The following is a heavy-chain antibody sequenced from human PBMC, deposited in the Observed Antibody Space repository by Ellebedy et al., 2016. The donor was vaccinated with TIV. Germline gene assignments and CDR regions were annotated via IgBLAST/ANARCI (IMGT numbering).Heavy chain of an antibody. J-gene: IGHJ4*02. V-gene: IGHV3-23*01. CDR3: AKGSPGGITMIVVVIPIDY. CDR2: INSRGIST. D-gene: IGHD3-22*01. Sequence: GESLKISCAASGFTFSGYAMSWVRQAPGKGLEWVSGINSRGISTYYADSVKGRFTISRDNSKNTLYLQMNSLRAEDTAVYYCAKGSPGGITMIVVVIPIDYWGQGTLVTVSS. CDR1: GFTFSGYA.